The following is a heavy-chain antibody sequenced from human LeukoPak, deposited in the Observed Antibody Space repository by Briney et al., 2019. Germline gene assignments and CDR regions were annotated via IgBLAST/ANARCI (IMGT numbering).Heavy chain of an antibody. V-gene: IGHV4-38-2*02. CDR1: GYSISSGYY. J-gene: IGHJ4*02. D-gene: IGHD5-18*01. CDR3: ATIKRGNIFGYFDF. CDR2: IYHSGST. Sequence: SETLSLTCTVSGYSISSGYYWGWIRQPPGKGLEWIGSIYHSGSTYYNPSLKSRVTISVDTSKNQFSLKLSSVTAADTAVYYCATIKRGNIFGYFDFWGQGIPVTVSS.